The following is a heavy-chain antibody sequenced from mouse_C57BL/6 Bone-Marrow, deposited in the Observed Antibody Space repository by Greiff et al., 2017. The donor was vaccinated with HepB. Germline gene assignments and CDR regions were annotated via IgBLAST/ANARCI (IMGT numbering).Heavy chain of an antibody. V-gene: IGHV1-42*01. CDR3: AREGLVATGFDY. D-gene: IGHD1-1*01. CDR2: INPSTGGT. Sequence: EVQLQQSGPELVKPGASVKISCKASCYSFTGYYMNWVKQSPEKSLEWIGEINPSTGGTTYNQKFKAKATLTVDKSSSTAYMQLKSLTSEDSAVYYCAREGLVATGFDYWGQGTTLTVSS. J-gene: IGHJ2*01. CDR1: CYSFTGYY.